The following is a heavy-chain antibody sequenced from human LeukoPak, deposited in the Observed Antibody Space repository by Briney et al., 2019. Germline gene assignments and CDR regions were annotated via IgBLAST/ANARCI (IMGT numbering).Heavy chain of an antibody. J-gene: IGHJ3*02. V-gene: IGHV4-59*01. CDR2: ISYSGST. CDR1: GGSISSYH. D-gene: IGHD3-22*01. Sequence: SETLSLTCTVSGGSISSYHWRWIRQPPGKRLEWIGFISYSGSTNSNPSLKSRVAISIDTSENQFSLKLSSVTAADTAVYYCVRGNYESRGYSNAFDIWGQGAMVTVSS. CDR3: VRGNYESRGYSNAFDI.